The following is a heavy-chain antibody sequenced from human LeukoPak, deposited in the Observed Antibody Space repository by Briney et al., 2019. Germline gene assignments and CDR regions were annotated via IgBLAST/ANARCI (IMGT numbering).Heavy chain of an antibody. J-gene: IGHJ4*02. CDR2: IRYDGSNK. Sequence: GGSLRLSCAASGFTFSSYGMHWVRQAPGKGLEWVAFIRYDGSNKYYADSVKGRFTISRDNSKNTLYLQMDSLRAEDTAVYYCAKGASGSHYYSFDYWGPGTLVTVSS. CDR1: GFTFSSYG. CDR3: AKGASGSHYYSFDY. D-gene: IGHD1-26*01. V-gene: IGHV3-30*02.